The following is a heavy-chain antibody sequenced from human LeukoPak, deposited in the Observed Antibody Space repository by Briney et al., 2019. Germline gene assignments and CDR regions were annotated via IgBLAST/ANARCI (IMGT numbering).Heavy chain of an antibody. V-gene: IGHV5-51*01. D-gene: IGHD5-12*01. CDR1: GYSFTSYW. J-gene: IGHJ3*02. CDR3: ARHGMVATYVAFDI. Sequence: GESLKISCKGSGYSFTSYWIGWVRPMPRKGLEWMGIIYPGNSDTRYSPSFQGQVTISTDKSINTAYLQWSSLKASDTAMYYCARHGMVATYVAFDIWGQGTMVTVSS. CDR2: IYPGNSDT.